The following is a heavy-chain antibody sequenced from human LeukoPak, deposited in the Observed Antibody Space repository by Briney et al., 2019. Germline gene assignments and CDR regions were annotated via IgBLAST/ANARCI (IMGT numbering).Heavy chain of an antibody. Sequence: SETLSLTCTVSGGSISSHYWSWIRQPPGKGLEWIGYIYYSGSTYYNPSLESRLTISVDSSKNQFSLKMTSVTAADTAVYYCATSGSYRMPGKYWGPGALVTVSS. CDR1: GGSISSHY. D-gene: IGHD1-26*01. CDR3: ATSGSYRMPGKY. J-gene: IGHJ4*02. CDR2: IYYSGST. V-gene: IGHV4-59*04.